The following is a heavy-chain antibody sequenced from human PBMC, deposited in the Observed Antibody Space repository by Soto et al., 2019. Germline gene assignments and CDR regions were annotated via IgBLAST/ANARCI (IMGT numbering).Heavy chain of an antibody. J-gene: IGHJ6*02. V-gene: IGHV1-3*01. CDR2: INAGNGNT. Sequence: ASVKVSCKASGYTFTSYAMHWVRQAPGQRLEWMGWINAGNGNTKYSQKFQGRVTITRDTSASTAYMELSSLRSEDTAVYYCARDMAERIVVVPAAMWEYYYYYYGMDVWGQGTTVTVSS. D-gene: IGHD2-2*01. CDR3: ARDMAERIVVVPAAMWEYYYYYYGMDV. CDR1: GYTFTSYA.